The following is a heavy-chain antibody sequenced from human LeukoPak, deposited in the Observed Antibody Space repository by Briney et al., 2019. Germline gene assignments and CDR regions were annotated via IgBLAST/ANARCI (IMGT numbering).Heavy chain of an antibody. CDR3: ARDRVVPAAIPGEAFDI. CDR2: ISSSGSTI. CDR1: GFTFSDYY. V-gene: IGHV3-11*04. J-gene: IGHJ3*02. D-gene: IGHD2-2*02. Sequence: GGSLRLSCAASGFTFSDYYMSWIRQAPGKGLEWVSYISSSGSTIYYADSVKGRFTISRDNAKNSLYLQMNSLRAEDTAVYYCARDRVVPAAIPGEAFDIWGQGTMVTVSS.